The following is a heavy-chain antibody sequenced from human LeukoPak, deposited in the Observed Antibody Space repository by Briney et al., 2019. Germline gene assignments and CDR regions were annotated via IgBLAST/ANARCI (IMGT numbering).Heavy chain of an antibody. CDR1: GGTFSSYA. J-gene: IGHJ4*02. V-gene: IGHV1-46*01. Sequence: ASVRVSYKPSGGTFSSYAISWVRQAPGQGLEWMGIINPSGGGTSYAQKFQGRVTMTRDTSTSTVYMELSTLRSEDTALYYCARGYCSGATSYFDYWGQGTLVTVSS. CDR3: ARGYCSGATSYFDY. CDR2: INPSGGGT. D-gene: IGHD2-15*01.